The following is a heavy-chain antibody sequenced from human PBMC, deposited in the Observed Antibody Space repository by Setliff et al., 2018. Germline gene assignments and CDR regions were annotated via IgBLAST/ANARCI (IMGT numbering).Heavy chain of an antibody. CDR2: IYYSGST. V-gene: IGHV4-39*01. CDR1: GGSISSSSYY. CDR3: ARDYGDSNWFDP. J-gene: IGHJ5*02. Sequence: SETLSLTCTVSGGSISSSSYYWGWIRQPPGKGLEWIGSIYYSGSTYYNPSLKSRVTISVDTSKNQFSLRLSSVTAADTAVYYCARDYGDSNWFDPWGQGTLGTVSS. D-gene: IGHD4-17*01.